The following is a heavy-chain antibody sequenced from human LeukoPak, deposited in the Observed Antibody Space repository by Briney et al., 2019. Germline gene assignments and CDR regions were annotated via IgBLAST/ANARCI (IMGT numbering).Heavy chain of an antibody. V-gene: IGHV4-39*07. CDR2: IYYSGST. Sequence: TSETLSLTCTVSGGSISSSSYYWGWIRQPPGKGLEWIGSIYYSGSTYYNPSLKSRVTISVDTSKNQFSLKLSSVTAADTAVYYCAREHTMKGLHDYWGQGTLVTVSS. J-gene: IGHJ4*02. CDR1: GGSISSSSYY. CDR3: AREHTMKGLHDY. D-gene: IGHD2-2*01.